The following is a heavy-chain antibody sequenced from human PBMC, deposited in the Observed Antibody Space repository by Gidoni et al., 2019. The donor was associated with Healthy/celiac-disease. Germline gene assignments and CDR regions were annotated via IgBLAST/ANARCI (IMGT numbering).Heavy chain of an antibody. Sequence: QVQLQESGPGLVKPSQTLSLTCTVSGGSISSGRYYWSWIRQPAGKGLEWIGRIYTSGSTNYNPPLKSRVTISVDTSKNQFSLKLSSVTAADTAVYYCARDGDFKGNSAYYYGMDVWGQGTTVTVSS. V-gene: IGHV4-61*02. D-gene: IGHD3-3*01. CDR1: GGSISSGRYY. J-gene: IGHJ6*02. CDR2: IYTSGST. CDR3: ARDGDFKGNSAYYYGMDV.